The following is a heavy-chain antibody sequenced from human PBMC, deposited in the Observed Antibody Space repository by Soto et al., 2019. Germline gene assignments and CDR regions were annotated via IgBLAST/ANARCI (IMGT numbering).Heavy chain of an antibody. D-gene: IGHD3-16*01. J-gene: IGHJ6*03. CDR1: GFTFSSYW. CDR2: IKQDGSEK. Sequence: GWSLRLSCAASGFTFSSYWMSWVRQAPGKGLEWVANIKQDGSEKYYVDSVKGRFTISRDNAKNSLYLQMNSLRAEDTAVYYCAREVGDPPYYYYYMDVWGKGTTVTVSS. V-gene: IGHV3-7*03. CDR3: AREVGDPPYYYYYMDV.